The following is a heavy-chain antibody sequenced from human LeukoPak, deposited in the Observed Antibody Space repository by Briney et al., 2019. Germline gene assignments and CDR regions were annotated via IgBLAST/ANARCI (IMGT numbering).Heavy chain of an antibody. CDR3: ARVHRGKPAAGTNYYYYMDV. D-gene: IGHD6-13*01. CDR2: MNPNSGNT. V-gene: IGHV1-8*01. J-gene: IGHJ6*03. CDR1: GYTFTSYD. Sequence: ASVKVSCKASGYTFTSYDINWVRQATGQGLEWMGWMNPNSGNTGYAQKFQGRVTMTRNTSISTAYMELSSLRSEDTAVYYCARVHRGKPAAGTNYYYYMDVWGKGTTVTVSS.